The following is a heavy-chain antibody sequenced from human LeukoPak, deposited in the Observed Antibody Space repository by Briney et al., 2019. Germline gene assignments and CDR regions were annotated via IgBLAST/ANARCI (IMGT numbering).Heavy chain of an antibody. CDR3: ARLDGELSYDY. J-gene: IGHJ4*02. CDR1: GGSFSGYY. D-gene: IGHD1-26*01. V-gene: IGHV4-34*01. CDR2: IYYSGST. Sequence: PSETLSLTCAVYGGSFSGYYWSWIRQPPGKGLEWIGSIYYSGSTYYNPSLKCRVTISVDTSKNQFSLKLSSVTAADTAVYYCARLDGELSYDYWGQGTLVTVSS.